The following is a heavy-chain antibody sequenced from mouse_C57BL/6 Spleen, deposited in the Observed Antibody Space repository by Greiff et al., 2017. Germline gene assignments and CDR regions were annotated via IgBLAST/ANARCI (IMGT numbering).Heavy chain of an antibody. J-gene: IGHJ2*01. D-gene: IGHD4-1*01. CDR1: GYTFTNYW. V-gene: IGHV1-63*01. CDR2: IYPGGGYT. Sequence: QVQLQQSGAELVRPGTSVKMSCKASGYTFTNYWIGWAKQRPGHGLEWIGDIYPGGGYTNYNEKFKGKGTLTADKSSSTAYMQFSSLTSEDSAIYYCARTGTWKDFDYWGQGTTRTVSS. CDR3: ARTGTWKDFDY.